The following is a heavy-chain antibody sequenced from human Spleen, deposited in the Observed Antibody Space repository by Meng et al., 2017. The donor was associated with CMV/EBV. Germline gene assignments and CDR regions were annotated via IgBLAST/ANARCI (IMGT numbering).Heavy chain of an antibody. CDR3: ARDLTGTTGGDFDY. V-gene: IGHV1-8*02. Sequence: ASVKVSCKTSGYTFTGYYMHWVRQATGQGLEWMGWMNPNSGNTGYAQKFQGRVTMTRNTSISTAYMELSSLRSEDTAVYYCARDLTGTTGGDFDYWGQGTLVTVSS. CDR1: GYTFTGYY. D-gene: IGHD1-14*01. CDR2: MNPNSGNT. J-gene: IGHJ4*02.